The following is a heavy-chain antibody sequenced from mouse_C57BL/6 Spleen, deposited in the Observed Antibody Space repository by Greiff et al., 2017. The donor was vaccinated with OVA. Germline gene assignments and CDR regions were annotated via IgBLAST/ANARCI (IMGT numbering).Heavy chain of an antibody. CDR1: GFTFSDYY. CDR2: INYDGSST. CDR3: ARRHYGSSDGYFDV. V-gene: IGHV5-16*02. D-gene: IGHD1-1*01. Sequence: EVHLVESEGGLVQPGSSMKLSCTASGFTFSDYYMAWVRQVPEKGLEWVANINYDGSSTYYLDSLKSRFIISRDNAKNILYLQMSSLKSEDTATYYCARRHYGSSDGYFDVWGTGTTVTVSS. J-gene: IGHJ1*03.